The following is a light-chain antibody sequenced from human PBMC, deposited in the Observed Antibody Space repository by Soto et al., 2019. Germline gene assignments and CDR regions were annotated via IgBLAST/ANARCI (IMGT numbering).Light chain of an antibody. V-gene: IGLV2-14*01. CDR1: YSDVGGYNF. Sequence: QSALTQPASVSGSPGQSITISCTGTYSDVGGYNFVSWYQQHPGKAPKLMIYEVSNRPSGVSNRFSGSKAGNTASLTISGLRAEDEADYYCSSYTSSSTVVVGGGTQLTVL. CDR3: SSYTSSSTVV. CDR2: EVS. J-gene: IGLJ2*01.